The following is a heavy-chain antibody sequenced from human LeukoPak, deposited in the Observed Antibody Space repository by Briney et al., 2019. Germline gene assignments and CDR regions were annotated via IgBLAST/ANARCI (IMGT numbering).Heavy chain of an antibody. D-gene: IGHD6-13*01. J-gene: IGHJ4*02. CDR3: ARGSSWRVFDY. CDR2: AYSSGTT. V-gene: IGHV4-59*08. CDR1: DGSISGYY. Sequence: PETLSLTCTVSDGSISGYYWGWFRQPPGKGLEWIGYAYSSGTTKYNPSLKSRLTISVDTSKNQFSLTLSSVTAADTAVYYCARGSSWRVFDYWGQGTLVTVSS.